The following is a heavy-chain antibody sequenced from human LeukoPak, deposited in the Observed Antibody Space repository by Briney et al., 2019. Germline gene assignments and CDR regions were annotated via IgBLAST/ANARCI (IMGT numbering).Heavy chain of an antibody. CDR3: ARGGYSSSWYF. CDR2: ISSSSYI. CDR1: GFTFSTFA. Sequence: PGGSLRLSCAASGFTFSTFAMTWVRQAPGMGLEWVSSISSSSYIYYADSVKGRFTISRDNAKNSLYLQMNSLRAEDTAVYYCARGGYSSSWYFWGQGTLVTVSS. D-gene: IGHD6-13*01. V-gene: IGHV3-21*01. J-gene: IGHJ4*02.